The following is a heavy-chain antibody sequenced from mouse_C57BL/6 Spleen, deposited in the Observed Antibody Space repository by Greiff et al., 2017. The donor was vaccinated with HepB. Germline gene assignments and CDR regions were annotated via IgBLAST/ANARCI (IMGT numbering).Heavy chain of an antibody. D-gene: IGHD2-3*01. CDR1: GYTFTSYW. V-gene: IGHV1-50*01. J-gene: IGHJ3*01. Sequence: QVHVKQPGAELVKPGASVKLSCKASGYTFTSYWMQWVKQRPGQGLEWIGEIDPSDSYTNYNQKFKGKATLTVDTSSSTAYMQLSSLTSEDSAVYYCARAYDGYYLFAYWGQGTLVTVSA. CDR3: ARAYDGYYLFAY. CDR2: IDPSDSYT.